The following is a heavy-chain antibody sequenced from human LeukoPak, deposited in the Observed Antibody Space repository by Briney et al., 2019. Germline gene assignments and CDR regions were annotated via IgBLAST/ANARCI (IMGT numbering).Heavy chain of an antibody. CDR1: GFTVSSNY. J-gene: IGHJ3*02. CDR3: ARDRGRWVPAATRDAFDI. Sequence: QPGGSLRLSCAASGFTVSSNYMSWVRQAPGKGLEWVSVIYGGGSTYYADSVKGRFTISRDNSKNTLYLQMNSLRAEDTAVYYCARDRGRWVPAATRDAFDIWGQGTMVTVSS. CDR2: IYGGGST. D-gene: IGHD2-2*01. V-gene: IGHV3-66*01.